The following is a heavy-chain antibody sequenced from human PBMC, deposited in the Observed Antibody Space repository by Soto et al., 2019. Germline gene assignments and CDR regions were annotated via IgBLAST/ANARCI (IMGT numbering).Heavy chain of an antibody. CDR3: ARDIAAAGTHYYYYYMDV. CDR1: GYTFTSYD. V-gene: IGHV1-8*01. CDR2: MNPNSGNT. J-gene: IGHJ6*03. D-gene: IGHD6-13*01. Sequence: ASVKVSCKASGYTFTSYDINWVRQATGQGLEWMGWMNPNSGNTGYAQKFQGRVTMTTNTSMSTAYMELRSLRSDDTAVYYCARDIAAAGTHYYYYYMDVWGKGTTVTVSS.